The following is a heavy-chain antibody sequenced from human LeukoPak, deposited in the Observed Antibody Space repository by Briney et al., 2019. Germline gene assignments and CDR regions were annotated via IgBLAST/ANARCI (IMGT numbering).Heavy chain of an antibody. CDR2: IIPIFGTA. CDR1: GGTFSSYA. J-gene: IGHJ6*02. Sequence: SVKVSCKASGGTFSSYAISWVRQAPGQGLEWTGGIIPIFGTANYAQKFQGRVTITADESTSTAYMELSSLRSEDTAVYYCARVSGLVVPAAMGPYYYYGMDVWGQGTTVTVSS. D-gene: IGHD2-2*01. CDR3: ARVSGLVVPAAMGPYYYYGMDV. V-gene: IGHV1-69*13.